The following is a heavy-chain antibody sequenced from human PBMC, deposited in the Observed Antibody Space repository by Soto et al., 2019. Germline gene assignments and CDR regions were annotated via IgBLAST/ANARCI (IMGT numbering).Heavy chain of an antibody. J-gene: IGHJ5*02. V-gene: IGHV1-69*01. CDR1: GGTFSSYA. D-gene: IGHD3-22*01. CDR3: ARPADYYDSSGYPSLFVP. CDR2: IIPIFGTA. Sequence: QVQLVQSGAEVKKPGSSVKVSCKASGGTFSSYAISWVRQAPGQGLEWMGGIIPIFGTANYAQQFQGRVTITAGESTSTANMELSSLRSEDTAVYYCARPADYYDSSGYPSLFVPWGKGTLVTVSS.